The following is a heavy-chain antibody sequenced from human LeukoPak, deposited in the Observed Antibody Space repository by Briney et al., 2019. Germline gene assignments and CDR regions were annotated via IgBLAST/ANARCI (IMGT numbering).Heavy chain of an antibody. CDR2: ISWNSGSI. J-gene: IGHJ5*02. D-gene: IGHD3-3*01. CDR1: GFTFDDYA. V-gene: IGHV3-9*03. CDR3: AKDHHYDFWSGNLDA. Sequence: GRSLRLSCAASGFTFDDYAMHWVRQAPGKGLEWVSGISWNSGSIGYADSVKGRFTISRDNAKNSLYLQMNSLRAEDMALYYCAKDHHYDFWSGNLDAWGQGTLVTVSS.